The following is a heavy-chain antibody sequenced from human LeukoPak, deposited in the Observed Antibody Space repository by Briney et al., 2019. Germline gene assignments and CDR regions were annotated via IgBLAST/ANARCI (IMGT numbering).Heavy chain of an antibody. J-gene: IGHJ4*02. CDR3: ARGARSSGWYFDY. V-gene: IGHV3-21*01. CDR2: ISSSSSYI. Sequence: GGSLRLSCAASGFTFSSYSMNWVRQAPGKGLEWVSSISSSSSYIYYADSVKGRFTISRDNTKNSLYLQMNSLRAEDTAVYYCARGARSSGWYFDYWGQGTLVTVSS. CDR1: GFTFSSYS. D-gene: IGHD6-19*01.